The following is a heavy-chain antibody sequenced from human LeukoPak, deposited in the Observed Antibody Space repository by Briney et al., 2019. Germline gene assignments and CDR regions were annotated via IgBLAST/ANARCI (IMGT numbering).Heavy chain of an antibody. CDR1: GGSISSYY. V-gene: IGHV4-4*07. D-gene: IGHD3-10*01. Sequence: SETLSLTCTVSGGSISSYYWSWIRQPAGKGLEWIGRIYTSGSTNYNPSLKSRVTMSVDTSKNQFSLKLSSVTAADTAVYYCARETVRGVTILPSYYFDYWGQGTLVTVSS. CDR3: ARETVRGVTILPSYYFDY. J-gene: IGHJ4*02. CDR2: IYTSGST.